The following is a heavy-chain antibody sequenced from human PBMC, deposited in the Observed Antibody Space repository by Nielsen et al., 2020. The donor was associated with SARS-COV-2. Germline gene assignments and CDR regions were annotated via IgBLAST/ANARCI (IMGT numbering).Heavy chain of an antibody. J-gene: IGHJ4*02. CDR2: VYHGGDT. V-gene: IGHV4-39*06. CDR1: GGSVNSSSYY. Sequence: SETLSLTCTVSGGSVNSSSYYWGWIRKPPGRGLEWIGHVYHGGDTDYNPSLKSRVTISVDTSQNRFILRLKSVTAADTAVYFCAREERHQQMATDYWGQGTLVIASS. CDR3: AREERHQQMATDY. D-gene: IGHD6-13*01.